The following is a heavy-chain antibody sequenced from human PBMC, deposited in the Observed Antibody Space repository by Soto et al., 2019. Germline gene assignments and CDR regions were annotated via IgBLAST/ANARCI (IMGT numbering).Heavy chain of an antibody. V-gene: IGHV4-31*03. CDR2: IHYTGTT. D-gene: IGHD4-17*01. J-gene: IGHJ4*02. Sequence: QVQLQESGPGMVNHSQTLSLTCTVSGGSISGSAYYWSWVRQHTGKGLEWIGYIHYTGTTYYNPSIEGRVITSVDTSTNQFSLNLNSVTAADTAVYFCARFSGDYINDEGREFWGQGTLVAVSS. CDR1: GGSISGSAYY. CDR3: ARFSGDYINDEGREF.